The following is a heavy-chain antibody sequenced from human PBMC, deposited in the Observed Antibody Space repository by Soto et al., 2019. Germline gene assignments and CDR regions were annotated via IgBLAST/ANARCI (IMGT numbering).Heavy chain of an antibody. Sequence: ESGGGLVKPGGSLRLSCAASGFTFTFYNINWVRQAPGKGLEWWVSCIRSSHNHIYYADSVKGRFTNSRDNAKNSLSMQMNSLRVEDTAVYHWAREGGHSGSDTPIVCQCYGTDVWGQGTTVTVSS. D-gene: IGHD5-12*01. V-gene: IGHV3-21*01. CDR1: GFTFTFYN. J-gene: IGHJ6*02. CDR3: AREGGHSGSDTPIVCQCYGTDV. CDR2: IRSSHNHI.